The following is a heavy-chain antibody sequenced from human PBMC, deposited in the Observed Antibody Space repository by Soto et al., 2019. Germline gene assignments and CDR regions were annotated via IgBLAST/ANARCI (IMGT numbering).Heavy chain of an antibody. V-gene: IGHV3-30-3*01. J-gene: IGHJ6*02. CDR2: ISYDGSNK. CDR3: ARVLPPSYTNPAGQLFYYYGMDV. D-gene: IGHD6-6*01. Sequence: QVQLVESGGGVVQPGRSLRLSCAASGFTFSSYAMHWVRQAPGKGLEWVAVISYDGSNKYYADSVKGRFTISRDNSKNTLYLQMNSLRAEDTAVYYCARVLPPSYTNPAGQLFYYYGMDVWCQGTTVTVSS. CDR1: GFTFSSYA.